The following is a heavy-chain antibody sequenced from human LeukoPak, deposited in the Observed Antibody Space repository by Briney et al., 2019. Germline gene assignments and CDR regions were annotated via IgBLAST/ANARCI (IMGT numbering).Heavy chain of an antibody. V-gene: IGHV3-30-3*01. J-gene: IGHJ6*02. CDR1: GFTFSSYA. D-gene: IGHD2-15*01. Sequence: QSGGSLRLSCAASGFTFSSYAMHWVRQAPGKGLEWVAVISYDGSNKYYADSVKGRFTISRGNSKNTLYLQMNSLRAEDTAVYYCARGLYPVYIAGGMDVWGQGTTVTVSS. CDR2: ISYDGSNK. CDR3: ARGLYPVYIAGGMDV.